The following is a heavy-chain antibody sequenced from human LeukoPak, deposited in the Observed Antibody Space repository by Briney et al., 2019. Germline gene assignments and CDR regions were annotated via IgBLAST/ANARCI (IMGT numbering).Heavy chain of an antibody. V-gene: IGHV4-4*07. CDR2: IYTSGST. Sequence: PSETLSLTCTVSGCSISSYYWSWIRQPAGKGLEGIGRIYTSGSTNYNPSLTSRVTMSVDTSKNQFSLKLSSVTAADTALYYCARDRSDTPYCGGDCYSRVRTLKDAFDIWGQGSMVTVSS. D-gene: IGHD2-21*02. CDR1: GCSISSYY. CDR3: ARDRSDTPYCGGDCYSRVRTLKDAFDI. J-gene: IGHJ3*02.